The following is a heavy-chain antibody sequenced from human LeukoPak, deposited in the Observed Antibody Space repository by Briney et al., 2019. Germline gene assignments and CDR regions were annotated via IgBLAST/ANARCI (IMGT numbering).Heavy chain of an antibody. D-gene: IGHD2-2*01. CDR3: ARDRRGTSCYDY. Sequence: PSETLSLTCTVSGGSMSSYYWSWLRQPPGKGLEWIGYIYYSGSTNYNPSLKSRITISVDTSKNQFSLKLSSVTAADTAVYYCARDRRGTSCYDYWGQGTLVTVSS. V-gene: IGHV4-59*01. J-gene: IGHJ4*02. CDR1: GGSMSSYY. CDR2: IYYSGST.